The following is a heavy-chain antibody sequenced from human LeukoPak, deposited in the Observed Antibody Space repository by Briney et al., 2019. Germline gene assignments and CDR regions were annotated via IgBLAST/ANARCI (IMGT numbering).Heavy chain of an antibody. Sequence: SETLSLTCTVSGGSITSFYWSWIRQAPGEGLEWIGYIHSSGTTNYNPSLKSRVTISVDTSKSQFSLKLRSVTAADTAVYYCARPRSVRWLGAFDPWGQGTLVAISS. CDR1: GGSITSFY. J-gene: IGHJ5*02. D-gene: IGHD6-19*01. CDR3: ARPRSVRWLGAFDP. V-gene: IGHV4-59*08. CDR2: IHSSGTT.